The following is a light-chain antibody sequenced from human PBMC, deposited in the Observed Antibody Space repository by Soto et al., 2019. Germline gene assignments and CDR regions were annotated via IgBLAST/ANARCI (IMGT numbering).Light chain of an antibody. V-gene: IGKV3-20*01. CDR3: QQYGGSPQT. CDR1: QSIGGNF. Sequence: EIVLTQSPGTLSLSPGEGATLSCRASQSIGGNFLAWYQQKRGQAPRLLIHGASNRATGIPDRFSGSGSGTDFTLTITSLEPEDFAVYYCQQYGGSPQTFGQGTKVEVK. CDR2: GAS. J-gene: IGKJ1*01.